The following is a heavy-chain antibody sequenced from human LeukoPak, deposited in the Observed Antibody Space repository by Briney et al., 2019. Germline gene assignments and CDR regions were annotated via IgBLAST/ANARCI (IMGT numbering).Heavy chain of an antibody. V-gene: IGHV3-30*18. Sequence: GGSLRLSCAASGFTFSSYAMSWVRQAPGKGLEWVAVISYDGSNKYYADSVKGRFTISRDNSKNTLYLQMNSLRAEDTAVYYCAKYYYDSSGYREGAFDIWGQGTMVTVSS. CDR3: AKYYYDSSGYREGAFDI. J-gene: IGHJ3*02. CDR2: ISYDGSNK. CDR1: GFTFSSYA. D-gene: IGHD3-22*01.